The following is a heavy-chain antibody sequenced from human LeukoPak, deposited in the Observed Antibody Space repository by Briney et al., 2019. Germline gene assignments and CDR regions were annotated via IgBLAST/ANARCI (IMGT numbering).Heavy chain of an antibody. V-gene: IGHV4-34*01. D-gene: IGHD2/OR15-2a*01. Sequence: SETLSLTCAVYGGSFSGYYWSWIRQPPGKGLEWIGETNESGSTYYNPSLKSRITLSVDTSNNHFSLKLTTLTAADTAMYYCARLSLSGGWFDPWGQGALVTVSS. J-gene: IGHJ5*02. CDR3: ARLSLSGGWFDP. CDR1: GGSFSGYY. CDR2: TNESGST.